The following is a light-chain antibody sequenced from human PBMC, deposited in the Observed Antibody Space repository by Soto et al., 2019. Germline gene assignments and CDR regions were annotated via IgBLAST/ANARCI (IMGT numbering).Light chain of an antibody. CDR3: QQRSNWPPYT. V-gene: IGKV3-11*01. CDR2: DAS. CDR1: QSVSNY. Sequence: EIVLTQSPATLSLSPGERATLSCRASQSVSNYLAWYQQKPGQAPRLLISDASNRATGIPARFSGSGSGTDFTLTISSLEPEDFAVYYCQQRSNWPPYTFGQRTKLEI. J-gene: IGKJ2*01.